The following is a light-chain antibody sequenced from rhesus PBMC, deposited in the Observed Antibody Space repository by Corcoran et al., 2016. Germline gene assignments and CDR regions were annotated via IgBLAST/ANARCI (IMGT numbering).Light chain of an antibody. J-gene: IGKJ4*01. CDR3: QQYSKWPLT. Sequence: IVMTQSPATLSLSPGERATISCGSSQSVSSGLAWYQQKPGQAPRLLIYGVFTRATCIPDRFSGSGSETDFTLSISSLEPEDFAVYYCQQYSKWPLTFGGGTKVEIK. CDR1: QSVSSG. CDR2: GVF. V-gene: IGKV3-42*03.